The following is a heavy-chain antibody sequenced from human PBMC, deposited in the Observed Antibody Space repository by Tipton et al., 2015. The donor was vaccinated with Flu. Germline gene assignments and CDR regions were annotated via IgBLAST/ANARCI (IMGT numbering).Heavy chain of an antibody. Sequence: SLRLSCVASGFTFSTFSMNWVRQAPGKGLEWVSAISSSSNYIYYADSVKGRFTISRDNAKSSLYLQMNSLRAEDTAVYYCARDITPRDCSGASCYWFYYYGMDVWGQGTTVTVSS. V-gene: IGHV3-21*01. CDR3: ARDITPRDCSGASCYWFYYYGMDV. D-gene: IGHD2-15*01. CDR2: ISSSSNYI. CDR1: GFTFSTFS. J-gene: IGHJ6*02.